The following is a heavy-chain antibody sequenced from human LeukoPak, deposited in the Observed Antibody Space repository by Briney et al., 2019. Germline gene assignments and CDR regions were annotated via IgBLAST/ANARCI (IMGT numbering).Heavy chain of an antibody. Sequence: GGSLRLSCAASGFTFSRYSMNWVRQARGKGLEWVSSISSSSSDIYYADSVKGRFTISRDNAKISLYLQMNSLRAEDTAVYYCARAGRWGSRYFDYWGQGTLVTVSS. D-gene: IGHD7-27*01. CDR3: ARAGRWGSRYFDY. J-gene: IGHJ4*02. CDR1: GFTFSRYS. V-gene: IGHV3-21*01. CDR2: ISSSSSDI.